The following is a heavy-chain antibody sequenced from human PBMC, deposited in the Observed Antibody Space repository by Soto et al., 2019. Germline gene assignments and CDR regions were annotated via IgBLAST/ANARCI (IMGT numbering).Heavy chain of an antibody. CDR1: GGSISSGDYY. CDR3: ARDRPPGYCISTSCATGDYYYGMDV. CDR2: IYYSGST. D-gene: IGHD2-2*01. V-gene: IGHV4-30-4*01. Sequence: SETLSLTCTVSGGSISSGDYYWSWIRQPPRKGLEWIGYIYYSGSTYYNPSLKSRVTISVDTSKNQFSLKLSSVTAADTAVYYCARDRPPGYCISTSCATGDYYYGMDVWGQGTTVTFSS. J-gene: IGHJ6*02.